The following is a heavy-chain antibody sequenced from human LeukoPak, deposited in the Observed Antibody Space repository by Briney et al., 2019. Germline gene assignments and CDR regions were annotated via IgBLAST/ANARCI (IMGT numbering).Heavy chain of an antibody. CDR3: AKERFGELGYEYFQH. V-gene: IGHV3-30*18. CDR2: ISHDGSNK. CDR1: GFTFSSYG. D-gene: IGHD3-10*01. J-gene: IGHJ1*01. Sequence: GGSLRLSCAASGFTFSSYGMHWVRQAPGKGLEWVAVISHDGSNKYYADSVKGRFTISRDNSKNTLNLQMNSLRAEDTAVYYCAKERFGELGYEYFQHWGQGTLVTVSS.